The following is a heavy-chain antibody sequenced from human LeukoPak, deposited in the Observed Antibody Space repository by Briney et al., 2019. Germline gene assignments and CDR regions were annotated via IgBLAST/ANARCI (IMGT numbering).Heavy chain of an antibody. CDR1: GGSISSYY. J-gene: IGHJ4*02. D-gene: IGHD3-16*01. CDR2: IYYSGST. CDR3: ARPRRGFDY. Sequence: SETLSLTCTVSGGSISSYYWSWIRQPPGKGLEWIGYIYYSGSTNCNPSLKSRVTISVDTSKNQFSLKLSSVTAADTAVYYCARPRRGFDYWGQGTLVTVSS. V-gene: IGHV4-59*08.